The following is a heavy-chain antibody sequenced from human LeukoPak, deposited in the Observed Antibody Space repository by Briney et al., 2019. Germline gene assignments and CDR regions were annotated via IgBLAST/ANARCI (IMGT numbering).Heavy chain of an antibody. CDR3: ARDLSHVTNYATHESDAG. CDR1: GYTFTGYY. CDR2: IDPKTGDT. Sequence: AAVTLSCKASGYTFTGYYTHWVRQTPGQGLEWMGWIDPKTGDTYYALQFQGRVAMTRETSVTTVYMELSRLTSDDTAVYYCARDLSHVTNYATHESDAGWGHGTLVTVSS. V-gene: IGHV1-2*02. D-gene: IGHD2-2*01. J-gene: IGHJ4*01.